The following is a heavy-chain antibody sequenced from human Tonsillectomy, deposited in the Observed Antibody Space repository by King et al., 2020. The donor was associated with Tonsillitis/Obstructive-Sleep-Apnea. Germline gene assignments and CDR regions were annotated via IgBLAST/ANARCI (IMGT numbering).Heavy chain of an antibody. CDR2: INTNTGNP. D-gene: IGHD6-13*01. CDR1: GYTFTSYA. CDR3: ARGRRSITAAVPYWYFDL. V-gene: IGHV7-4-1*02. J-gene: IGHJ2*01. Sequence: VQLVESGSELKKPGASVKVSCKASGYTFTSYAMNWVRQAPGQGLEWMGWINTNTGNPTYAQGFTGRFFFSLDTSFSTAYLQISSLNAEDTAVYYCARGRRSITAAVPYWYFDLWGRGTLVTVSS.